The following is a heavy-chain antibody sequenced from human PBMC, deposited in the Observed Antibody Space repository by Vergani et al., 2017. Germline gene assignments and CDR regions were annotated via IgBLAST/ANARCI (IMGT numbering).Heavy chain of an antibody. Sequence: QVQLQESGPGLVKPSETLSLTCGVSGYSINSGYYWAWIRQPPGKGLEWIGTIHHSGSSYHNPSVKSRVTISVEKSKNHFSLKLTSVTAADTAVYYCARQPYYHDTSGFFFDLCGRGTLVTVSS. V-gene: IGHV4-38-2*01. CDR2: IHHSGSS. D-gene: IGHD3-22*01. CDR1: GYSINSGYY. J-gene: IGHJ2*01. CDR3: ARQPYYHDTSGFFFDL.